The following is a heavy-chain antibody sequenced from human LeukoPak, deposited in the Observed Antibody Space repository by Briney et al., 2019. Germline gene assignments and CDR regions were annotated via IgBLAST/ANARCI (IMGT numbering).Heavy chain of an antibody. CDR3: ARSDYSGWNY. J-gene: IGHJ4*02. CDR1: GYTFTGYY. V-gene: IGHV1-2*02. CDR2: INPNSGGT. Sequence: ASVKVSCKASGYTFTGYYMHWVRQAPGQGLEWMGWINPNSGGTNYAQKFQGRVTMTRNISISTAYMELSSLRSEDTAVYYCARSDYSGWNYWGQGTLVTVSS. D-gene: IGHD6-19*01.